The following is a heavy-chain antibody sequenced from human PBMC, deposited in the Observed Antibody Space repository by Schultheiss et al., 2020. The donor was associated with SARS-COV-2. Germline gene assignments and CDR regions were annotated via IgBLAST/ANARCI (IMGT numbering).Heavy chain of an antibody. CDR3: ASDATISSSWSN. J-gene: IGHJ4*02. V-gene: IGHV3-21*01. CDR2: ISGSGGST. D-gene: IGHD6-13*01. Sequence: WGSLRLSCAVSGFTFSKYSMNWARQAPGRGLEWVSAISGSGGSTYYADSVKGRFTISRDNAKNSLYLQMNSLRAEDTAVYYCASDATISSSWSNWGQGTLVTVSS. CDR1: GFTFSKYS.